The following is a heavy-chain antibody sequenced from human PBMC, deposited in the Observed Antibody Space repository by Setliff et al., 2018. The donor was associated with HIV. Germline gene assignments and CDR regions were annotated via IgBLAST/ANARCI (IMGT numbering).Heavy chain of an antibody. CDR3: ARERSLITNRRYFDS. D-gene: IGHD3-16*01. CDR2: INHSGST. J-gene: IGHJ4*02. Sequence: SETLSLTCTVSGGSISNSSSYWGWIRQPPGKGLEWSGEINHSGSTNYNPSLKSRVTISVDTSKNQFSLKVSSVTAADTAVYYCARERSLITNRRYFDSWGQGTLVTVSS. CDR1: GGSISNSSSY. V-gene: IGHV4-39*07.